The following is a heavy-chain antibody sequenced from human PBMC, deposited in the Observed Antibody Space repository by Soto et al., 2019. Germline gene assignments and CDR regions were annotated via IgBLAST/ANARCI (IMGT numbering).Heavy chain of an antibody. D-gene: IGHD4-17*01. CDR3: ARDLGTHDYALYYFDY. CDR1: GYTFTSYA. V-gene: IGHV1-3*01. Sequence: ASVKVSCKASGYTFTSYAMHWVRQAPGQRLEWMGWINAGNGNTKYSQKFQGRVTITRDTSASTAYMELSSLRSEDTAVYYCARDLGTHDYALYYFDYWGQGTLVTVSS. CDR2: INAGNGNT. J-gene: IGHJ4*02.